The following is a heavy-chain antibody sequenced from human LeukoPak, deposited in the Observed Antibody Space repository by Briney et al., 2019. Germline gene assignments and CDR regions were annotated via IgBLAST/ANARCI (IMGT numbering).Heavy chain of an antibody. Sequence: SETLSLTCAVYGGSFSGYYWSWIRQPPGKGLEWIGEIKHSGSTNYNPSLKSRVTISVDTSKNQFSLKLSSVTAADTAVYYCARGRYYGSGSYYKREAYFDYWGQGTLVTVSS. V-gene: IGHV4-34*01. CDR3: ARGRYYGSGSYYKREAYFDY. D-gene: IGHD3-10*01. CDR1: GGSFSGYY. J-gene: IGHJ4*02. CDR2: IKHSGST.